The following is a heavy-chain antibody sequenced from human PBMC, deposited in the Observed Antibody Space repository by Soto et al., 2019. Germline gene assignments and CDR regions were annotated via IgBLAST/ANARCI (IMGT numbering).Heavy chain of an antibody. Sequence: GESLKISCKGSGYSFSNYWIHWVRQMPGKGLERMGRIDPRDSPTTYSPPFQGHVTISVDKSINTAYLQWSSLKASDTAMFYCARRVAGYKHYDYWGQGTLVTVSS. J-gene: IGHJ4*02. CDR3: ARRVAGYKHYDY. CDR2: IDPRDSPT. V-gene: IGHV5-10-1*01. D-gene: IGHD6-19*01. CDR1: GYSFSNYW.